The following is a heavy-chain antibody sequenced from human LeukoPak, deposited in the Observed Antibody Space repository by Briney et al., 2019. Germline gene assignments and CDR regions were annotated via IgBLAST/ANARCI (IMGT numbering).Heavy chain of an antibody. D-gene: IGHD2-2*01. CDR3: TVQVVPSDNWFDP. CDR2: IRSKAYGGTA. V-gene: IGHV3-49*04. Sequence: GSLRLSCTASGLLFGDYAMTWVRQVPGKGLGWLGCIRSKAYGGTAEYAASVKGRFTISRDDSKSVAYVQMNSLKTEDTAVYHCTVQVVPSDNWFDPWGQGTLVTVSS. CDR1: GLLFGDYA. J-gene: IGHJ5*02.